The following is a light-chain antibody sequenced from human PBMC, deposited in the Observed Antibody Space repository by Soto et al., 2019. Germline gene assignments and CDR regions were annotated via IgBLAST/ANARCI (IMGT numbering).Light chain of an antibody. V-gene: IGKV3-20*01. CDR3: QQYGGSPLYT. J-gene: IGKJ2*01. CDR2: AAS. CDR1: QSVSH. Sequence: EIVLTQSPGTLSLSPGETATLSCRASQSVSHLAWYQQKPGQAPRLLDYAASSRATGIPDRFSGSGSGTDFTLTISRLEPEDFAVYYCQQYGGSPLYTVGQGTRLEIK.